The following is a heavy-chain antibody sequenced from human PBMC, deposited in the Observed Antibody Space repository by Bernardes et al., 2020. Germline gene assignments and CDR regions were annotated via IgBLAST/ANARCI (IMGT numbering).Heavy chain of an antibody. D-gene: IGHD3-22*01. CDR2: IYYSGST. CDR1: GGSISSYY. V-gene: IGHV4-59*01. J-gene: IGHJ4*02. CDR3: ARAYYDSSGYWPVVDY. Sequence: SETLSLTRTVSGGSISSYYWSWIRQPPGKGLEWIGYIYYSGSTNYNPSLKSRVTISVDTSKNQFSLKLSSVTAADTAVYYCARAYYDSSGYWPVVDYWGQGTLVTVSS.